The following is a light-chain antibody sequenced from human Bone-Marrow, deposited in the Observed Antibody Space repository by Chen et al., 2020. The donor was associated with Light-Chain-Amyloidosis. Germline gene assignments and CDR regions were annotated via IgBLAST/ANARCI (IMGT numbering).Light chain of an antibody. CDR3: SSYTITNTLV. CDR2: EVT. CDR1: SSDVGGDNH. J-gene: IGLJ1*01. V-gene: IGLV2-14*01. Sequence: HSALTQPASVSGSPRQSIPFSCTGTSSDVGGDNHVSWYQQHPDKAPKPMIYEVTNRPSWVPDRVSGSKSDNTASLTISGLQTEDEADYFCSSYTITNTLVFGSGTRVTVL.